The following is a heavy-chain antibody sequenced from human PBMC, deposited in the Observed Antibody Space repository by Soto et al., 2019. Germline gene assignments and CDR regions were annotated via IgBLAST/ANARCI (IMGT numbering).Heavy chain of an antibody. J-gene: IGHJ6*03. CDR3: AREGEWIAVADDYYYYMDV. CDR1: GGSISSYY. CDR2: IYYSGST. V-gene: IGHV4-59*01. Sequence: ASETLSLTCTGSGGSISSYYWSWIRQPPGKGLEWIGYIYYSGSTNYNPSLKSRVTISVDTSKNQFSLKLSSVTAADTAVYYCAREGEWIAVADDYYYYMDVWGKGTTVT. D-gene: IGHD6-19*01.